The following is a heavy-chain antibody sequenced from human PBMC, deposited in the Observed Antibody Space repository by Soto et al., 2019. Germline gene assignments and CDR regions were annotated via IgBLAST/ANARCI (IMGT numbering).Heavy chain of an antibody. D-gene: IGHD3-3*01. Sequence: GGSLRLSCAVSGFTFTGYGMHWVRQAPGKGLEWVAVMWYDGSRQYYADSVKGRFTISRDISKNILYLQMNSLRAEDTAVYYCARDFSFFFDSWGQGALVTGSS. CDR3: ARDFSFFFDS. V-gene: IGHV3-33*01. J-gene: IGHJ4*02. CDR1: GFTFTGYG. CDR2: MWYDGSRQ.